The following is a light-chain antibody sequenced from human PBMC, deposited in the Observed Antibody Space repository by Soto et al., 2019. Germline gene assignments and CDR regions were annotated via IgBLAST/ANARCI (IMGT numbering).Light chain of an antibody. CDR3: AAWDDSLNGPV. Sequence: QSVLTQPPSASGTPGQRVTISCFASSSNIGSNTVNWYQQLPGTAPKLLIYSNNQRPSGVPDRFSGSKSGTSASLAISGLQSEDEADYYCAAWDDSLNGPVFGGGTKVTVL. CDR2: SNN. CDR1: SSNIGSNT. V-gene: IGLV1-44*01. J-gene: IGLJ2*01.